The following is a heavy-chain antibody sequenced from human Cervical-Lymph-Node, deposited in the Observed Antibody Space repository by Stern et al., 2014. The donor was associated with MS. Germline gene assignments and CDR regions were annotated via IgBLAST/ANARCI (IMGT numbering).Heavy chain of an antibody. V-gene: IGHV3-21*02. CDR3: ARGGVNAIPYNWFDP. CDR2: ISSSSSYI. Sequence: EVQLVESGGGLVKPGGSLRLSCAASGFTFSSYSMNWVRQAPGKGLEWVSSISSSSSYINYADSVKGRFTISRDNAKNSLYLQMNSLRAEDTAVYYCARGGVNAIPYNWFDPWGQGTLVTVSS. D-gene: IGHD2-21*01. CDR1: GFTFSSYS. J-gene: IGHJ5*02.